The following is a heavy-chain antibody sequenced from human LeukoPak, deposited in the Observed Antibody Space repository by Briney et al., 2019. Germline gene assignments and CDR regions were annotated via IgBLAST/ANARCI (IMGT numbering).Heavy chain of an antibody. J-gene: IGHJ4*02. D-gene: IGHD2-2*01. CDR2: IYYSGST. Sequence: SETLSLTCTVSGGSISSYYWSWIRQPPGKGLEWIGYIYYSGSTNYNPSLKSRVTISVDASKNQFSLKLTSVTAADTAVYYCARLGIGVVPSAMLGDYYFDYWGQGTLVTVSS. CDR3: ARLGIGVVPSAMLGDYYFDY. V-gene: IGHV4-59*08. CDR1: GGSISSYY.